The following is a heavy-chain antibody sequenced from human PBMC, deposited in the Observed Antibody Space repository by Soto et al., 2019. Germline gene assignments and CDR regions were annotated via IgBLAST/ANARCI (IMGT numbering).Heavy chain of an antibody. J-gene: IGHJ1*01. Sequence: SLRLSCAASEFTFSSYAMSWVRQAPGKGLEWVSTLSGNGRDTYYADSVKGRFTISRDNSKNTLYLQMNSLRADDTAVYYCAKDDSSGSYFQHWGQGTLVTASS. CDR2: LSGNGRDT. CDR1: EFTFSSYA. V-gene: IGHV3-23*01. D-gene: IGHD3-22*01. CDR3: AKDDSSGSYFQH.